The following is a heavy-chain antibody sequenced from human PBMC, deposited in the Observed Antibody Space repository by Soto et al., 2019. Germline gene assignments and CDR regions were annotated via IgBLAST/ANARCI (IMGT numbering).Heavy chain of an antibody. J-gene: IGHJ4*02. Sequence: PSATLSLTCDVSGGSIINNYWWAWIRQSPGKGLVWIGSIYHSGTTYYNPSLESRATISVDTSKNQFSLQLNSVTPEDTAVYYCAREGALGWYWGQGTLVTVSS. CDR2: IYHSGTT. D-gene: IGHD2-15*01. V-gene: IGHV4-38-2*01. CDR1: GGSIINNYW. CDR3: AREGALGWY.